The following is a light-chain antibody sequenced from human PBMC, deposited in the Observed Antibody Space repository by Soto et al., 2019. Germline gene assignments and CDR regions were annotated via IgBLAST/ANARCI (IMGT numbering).Light chain of an antibody. Sequence: EFFLKHLPPPLFWPPGEEPPPPAGASKVVTTYLAWYQQKPGQAPRLLIYDASNRATGIPARFSGSGSGTDFTLTISSLEPEDFAVYYCQQRSNPLTFGGGTKVEIK. CDR2: DAS. CDR1: KVVTTY. CDR3: QQRSNPLT. J-gene: IGKJ4*01. V-gene: IGKV3-11*01.